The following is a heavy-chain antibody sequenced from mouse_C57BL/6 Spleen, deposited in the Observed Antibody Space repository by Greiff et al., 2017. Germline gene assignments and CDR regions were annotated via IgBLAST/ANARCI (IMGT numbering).Heavy chain of an antibody. Sequence: EVQRVESGGGLVKPGGSLKLSCAASGFTFSSYAMSWVRQTPEKRLEWVATISDGGSYTYYPDDVKGRFTVSRDKAKNNLYLQMSHLKSEDAAMYYYARDDPWGQGTLVTVSA. CDR3: ARDDP. CDR1: GFTFSSYA. J-gene: IGHJ3*01. CDR2: ISDGGSYT. V-gene: IGHV5-4*01.